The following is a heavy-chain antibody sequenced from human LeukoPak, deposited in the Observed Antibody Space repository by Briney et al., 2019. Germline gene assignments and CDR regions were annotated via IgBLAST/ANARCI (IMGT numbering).Heavy chain of an antibody. J-gene: IGHJ4*02. CDR1: GYTFTGYY. D-gene: IGHD3-10*01. CDR3: ASDLMVRGVSSDY. V-gene: IGHV1-2*02. Sequence: ASVKVSCKASGYTFTGYYMHRVRQAPGQGLEWMGWINPNSGGTNYAQKFQGRVTMTRDTSISTAYMELSRLRSDDTAVYYCASDLMVRGVSSDYWGQGTLVTVSS. CDR2: INPNSGGT.